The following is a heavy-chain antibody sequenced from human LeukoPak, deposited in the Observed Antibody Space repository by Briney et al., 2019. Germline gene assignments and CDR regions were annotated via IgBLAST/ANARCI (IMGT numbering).Heavy chain of an antibody. CDR1: GFTFSSYA. D-gene: IGHD6-19*01. J-gene: IGHJ4*02. CDR2: ISSNGGST. Sequence: GGSLGLSCAASGFTFSSYAMHWVRQAPGKGLEYVSAISSNGGSTYYANSVKGRFTISRDNSKNTLYLQMGCLRAEDMAVYYCARASSGWTQPTDHWGQGTLVTVSS. V-gene: IGHV3-64*01. CDR3: ARASSGWTQPTDH.